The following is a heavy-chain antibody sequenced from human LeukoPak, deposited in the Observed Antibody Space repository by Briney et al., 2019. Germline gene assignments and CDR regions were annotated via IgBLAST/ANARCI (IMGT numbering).Heavy chain of an antibody. J-gene: IGHJ4*02. CDR3: ARDWYCSSTSCPLDY. D-gene: IGHD2-2*01. V-gene: IGHV3-21*01. Sequence: GGSLRLSCAASGFTFSSYSMNWVRQAPGKGLEWVSSISNSSSYIYYADSVKGRFTISRDNAKNSLYLQMNSLRAEDTAVYYCARDWYCSSTSCPLDYWGQGTLVTVSS. CDR1: GFTFSSYS. CDR2: ISNSSSYI.